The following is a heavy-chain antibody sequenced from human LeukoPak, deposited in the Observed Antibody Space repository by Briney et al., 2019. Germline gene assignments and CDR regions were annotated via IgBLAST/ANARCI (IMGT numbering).Heavy chain of an antibody. J-gene: IGHJ4*02. CDR1: GFNFDRYT. CDR2: AGWAGGTT. D-gene: IGHD5-12*01. Sequence: PGGSLRLSCATSGFNFDRYTIHWVRQAPGKGLEWVSLAGWAGGTTFYSDSVRGRFTISRDNAKNSLYLQMNSLRAEDTAVYYCARDGYSGYDLFDYWGQGTLVTVSS. CDR3: ARDGYSGYDLFDY. V-gene: IGHV3-43*01.